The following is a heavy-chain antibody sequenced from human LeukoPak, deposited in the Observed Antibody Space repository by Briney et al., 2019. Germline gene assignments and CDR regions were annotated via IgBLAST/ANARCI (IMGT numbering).Heavy chain of an antibody. CDR1: GGSISSYY. Sequence: SETLSLTRTVSGGSISSYYWSWIRQPPGKGLEWIGYIYYSGSTNYNPSLKSRVTISVDTSKNQLSLKLSSVTAADTAVYYCARWTWGNFDYWGQGTLVTVSS. J-gene: IGHJ4*02. V-gene: IGHV4-59*01. CDR3: ARWTWGNFDY. CDR2: IYYSGST. D-gene: IGHD3-16*01.